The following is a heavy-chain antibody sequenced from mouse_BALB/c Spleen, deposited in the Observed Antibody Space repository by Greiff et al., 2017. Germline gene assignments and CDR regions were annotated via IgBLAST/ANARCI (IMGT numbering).Heavy chain of an antibody. J-gene: IGHJ4*01. D-gene: IGHD1-1*01. CDR2: IDPETGGT. Sequence: QVQLKQSGAELVRPGASVTLSCKASGYTFTDYEMHWVKQTPVHGLEWIGAIDPETGGTAYNQKFKGKATLTADKSSSTAYMELRSLTSEDSAVYYCTRRDYGSGDYYAMDYWGQGTSVTVSS. CDR1: GYTFTDYE. CDR3: TRRDYGSGDYYAMDY. V-gene: IGHV1-15*01.